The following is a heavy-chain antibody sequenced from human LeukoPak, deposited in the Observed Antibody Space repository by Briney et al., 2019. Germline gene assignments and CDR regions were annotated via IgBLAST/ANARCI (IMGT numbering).Heavy chain of an antibody. V-gene: IGHV4-59*01. CDR2: IYYSGST. Sequence: SETLSLTYTVSGGSISSYYWSWIRQPPGKGLEWIGYIYYSGSTNYNPSLKSRVTISVDTSKNQFSLKLSSVTAADTAVYYCARDHPGVAFDIWGQGTMVTVSS. CDR3: ARDHPGVAFDI. J-gene: IGHJ3*02. CDR1: GGSISSYY.